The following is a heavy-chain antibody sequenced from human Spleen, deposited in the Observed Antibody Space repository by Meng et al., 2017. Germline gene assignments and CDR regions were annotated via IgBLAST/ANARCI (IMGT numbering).Heavy chain of an antibody. J-gene: IGHJ2*01. CDR3: AAAASGGGYWYFDL. CDR1: GFTFTSSA. Sequence: SVKVSCKASGFTFTSSAVQWVRQARGQRLEWIGWIVVGSGNTNYAQKFQERVTITRDMSTSTAYMELSSLRSEDTAVYYCAAAASGGGYWYFDLWGRGTLVTVSS. V-gene: IGHV1-58*01. CDR2: IVVGSGNT. D-gene: IGHD3-10*01.